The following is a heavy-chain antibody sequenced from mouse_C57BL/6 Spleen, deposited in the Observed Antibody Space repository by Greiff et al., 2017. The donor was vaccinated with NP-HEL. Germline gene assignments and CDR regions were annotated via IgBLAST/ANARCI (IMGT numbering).Heavy chain of an antibody. CDR3: ARKGIYDGYSWFAY. D-gene: IGHD2-3*01. CDR2: INPNYGTT. CDR1: GYSFTDYN. Sequence: VHVKQSGPELVKPGASVKISCKASGYSFTDYNMNWVKQSNGKSLEWIGVINPNYGTTSYNQKFKGKATLTVDQSSSTAYMQLNSLTSEDSAVYYCARKGIYDGYSWFAYWGQGTLVTVSA. V-gene: IGHV1-39*01. J-gene: IGHJ3*01.